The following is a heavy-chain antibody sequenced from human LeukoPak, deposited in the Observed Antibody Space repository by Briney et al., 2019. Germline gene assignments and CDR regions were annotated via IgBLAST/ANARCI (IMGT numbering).Heavy chain of an antibody. V-gene: IGHV3-30-3*01. CDR3: AKATRYSYGSDY. D-gene: IGHD5-18*01. CDR1: GFTFSSYA. J-gene: IGHJ4*02. CDR2: ISYDGSNK. Sequence: GGSLRLSCAASGFTFSSYAMHWVRQAPGKGLEWVAVISYDGSNKYYADSVKGRFTISRDNSKNTLYLQMNSLRAEDTAVYYCAKATRYSYGSDYWGQGTLVTVSP.